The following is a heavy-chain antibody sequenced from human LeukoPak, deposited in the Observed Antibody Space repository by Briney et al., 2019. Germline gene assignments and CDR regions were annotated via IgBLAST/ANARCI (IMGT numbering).Heavy chain of an antibody. J-gene: IGHJ4*02. V-gene: IGHV3-30-3*01. CDR1: GFTFSSYA. CDR2: ISYDGSNK. D-gene: IGHD3-9*01. CDR3: ALAGNYNIPH. Sequence: PGGSLRLSCAASGFTFSSYAMHWVRQAPGKGLEWVAVISYDGSNKYYADSVKGRFTISRDNSKNTLYLQMNSLRAEDTAVYYCALAGNYNIPHWGQGALVTVSS.